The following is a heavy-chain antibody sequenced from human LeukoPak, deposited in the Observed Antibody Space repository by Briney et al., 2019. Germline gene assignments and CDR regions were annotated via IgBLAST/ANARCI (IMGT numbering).Heavy chain of an antibody. V-gene: IGHV4-4*02. J-gene: IGHJ6*03. CDR1: GFTFSSYSM. D-gene: IGHD5-18*01. CDR2: IYYSGST. Sequence: GSLRLSCAASGFTFSSYSMNWVRQPPGTGLEWIGEIYYSGSTNYTPSLTSRVIISVDKSKNQFSLKLISVTAADTAVYYCARYTNSYGNTYYYYYMDVWGKGTTVTISS. CDR3: ARYTNSYGNTYYYYYMDV.